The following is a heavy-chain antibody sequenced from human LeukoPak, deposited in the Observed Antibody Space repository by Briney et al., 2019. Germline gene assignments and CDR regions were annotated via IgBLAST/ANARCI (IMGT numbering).Heavy chain of an antibody. D-gene: IGHD3-10*01. CDR3: AKDEGPSVDGDYFDY. Sequence: GGSLRLFCAASGFTFSSYAMSWVRQAPGKGLEWVSAISGSGGSTYYADSVKGRLTISRDNSKNILYLQMNSLRADDTAVYFCAKDEGPSVDGDYFDYWGQGTLVTVSS. CDR1: GFTFSSYA. V-gene: IGHV3-23*01. CDR2: ISGSGGST. J-gene: IGHJ4*02.